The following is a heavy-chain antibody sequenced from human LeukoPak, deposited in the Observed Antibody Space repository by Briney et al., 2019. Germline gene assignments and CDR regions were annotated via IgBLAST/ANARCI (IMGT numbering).Heavy chain of an antibody. J-gene: IGHJ4*02. Sequence: GGSLRLSCEASGFTFSSYGMHWVRQAPGKGLEWVSAITGSGGRTYYADSVKGRFTISRDNSKNTVYLQTNSLRGEDTAIYYCTKGRLREDNYWGQGTLVTVSS. CDR2: ITGSGGRT. D-gene: IGHD5/OR15-5a*01. V-gene: IGHV3-23*01. CDR3: TKGRLREDNY. CDR1: GFTFSSYG.